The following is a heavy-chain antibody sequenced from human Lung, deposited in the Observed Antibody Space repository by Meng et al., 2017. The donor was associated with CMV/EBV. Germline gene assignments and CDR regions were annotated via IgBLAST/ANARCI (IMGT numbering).Heavy chain of an antibody. J-gene: IGHJ4*03. V-gene: IGHV1-69*10. D-gene: IGHD3-10*01. CDR3: AGRGPYGRVLNV. CDR2: IIPYLDES. Sequence: SXXVSCKASGGTSNTYTFNWVRQAPGRGLEWMGGIIPYLDESNYAQTFQGRLTITSDRSTAALMELTSLRSEDTAVYFCAGRGPYGRVLNVWGQGTLVTVSS. CDR1: GGTSNTYT.